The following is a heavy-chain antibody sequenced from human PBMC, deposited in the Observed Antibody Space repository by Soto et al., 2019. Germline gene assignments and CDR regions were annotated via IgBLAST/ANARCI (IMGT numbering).Heavy chain of an antibody. CDR1: GGTFSSYA. D-gene: IGHD3-3*01. Sequence: VSCKASGGTFSSYAISWVRQAPGQGLEWMGGIIPIFGTANYAQKFQGRVTITADESTSTAYMELSSLRSEDTAVYYCARGSDFWSGYTLSYYYYGMDVWGQGTTVTVSS. CDR2: IIPIFGTA. V-gene: IGHV1-69*01. J-gene: IGHJ6*02. CDR3: ARGSDFWSGYTLSYYYYGMDV.